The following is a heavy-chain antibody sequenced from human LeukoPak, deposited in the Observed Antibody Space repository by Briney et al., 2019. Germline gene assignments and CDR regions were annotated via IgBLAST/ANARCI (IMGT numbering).Heavy chain of an antibody. CDR1: GYTFTGYY. CDR3: ARMYQLLLGAYYYGMDV. CDR2: INPNSGGT. D-gene: IGHD2-2*01. V-gene: IGHV1-2*02. J-gene: IGHJ6*02. Sequence: ASVKVSCKASGYTFTGYYMHWVRQAPGQGLERMGWINPNSGGTNYAQKFQGRVTMTRDTSISTAYMELSRLRSDDTAVYYCARMYQLLLGAYYYGMDVWGQGTTVTVSS.